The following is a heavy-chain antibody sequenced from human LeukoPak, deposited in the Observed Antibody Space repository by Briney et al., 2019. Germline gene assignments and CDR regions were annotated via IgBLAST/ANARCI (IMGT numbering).Heavy chain of an antibody. D-gene: IGHD1-7*01. V-gene: IGHV3-23*01. Sequence: GGSLRLSCGASGFTFSNNAMYWVRQAPGKGLEWVSGISDNGRSTYYADSVKGRFPISRDKSKNMLYLQMNSLRAEDTAIYYCAKDLAGTTSFDFWGQRTLVTVSS. CDR1: GFTFSNNA. J-gene: IGHJ4*02. CDR3: AKDLAGTTSFDF. CDR2: ISDNGRST.